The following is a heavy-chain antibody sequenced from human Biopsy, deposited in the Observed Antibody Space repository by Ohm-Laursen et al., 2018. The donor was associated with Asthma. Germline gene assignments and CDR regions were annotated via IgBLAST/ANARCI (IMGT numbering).Heavy chain of an antibody. Sequence: SLRLSCSASGFVFSSHAMHWVRQAPGKGLEWVAVVSYDGGVVHYADSMKGRFTISRDNAKSMLYLQMNRLRTDDTAVYFCAKRRGYSDLTDFDHWGQGTLVTVSS. V-gene: IGHV3-30*18. J-gene: IGHJ4*02. CDR3: AKRRGYSDLTDFDH. CDR2: VSYDGGVV. D-gene: IGHD3-3*01. CDR1: GFVFSSHA.